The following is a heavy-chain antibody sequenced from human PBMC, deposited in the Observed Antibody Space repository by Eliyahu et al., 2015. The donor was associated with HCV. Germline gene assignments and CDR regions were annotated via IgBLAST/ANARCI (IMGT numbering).Heavy chain of an antibody. J-gene: IGHJ6*02. CDR3: ARGGRGAGYYYYGMDV. V-gene: IGHV1-69*04. Sequence: QVQLVQSGAEVKKPGSSVKVSCKASGGTFSSYAISWVRQAPGQGLEWMGRIIPILGIANYAQKFQGRVTITADKSTSTAYMELSSLRSEDTAVYYCARGGRGAGYYYYGMDVWGQGTTVTVSS. D-gene: IGHD2-15*01. CDR2: IIPILGIA. CDR1: GGTFSSYA.